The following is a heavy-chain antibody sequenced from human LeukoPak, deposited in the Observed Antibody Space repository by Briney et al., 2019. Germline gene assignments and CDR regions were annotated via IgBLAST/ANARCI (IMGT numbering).Heavy chain of an antibody. CDR3: ANLATVTYSPFDY. V-gene: IGHV3-30*02. CDR1: GFTFSDSG. Sequence: GGSLRLSCAASGFTFSDSGMHWVRQAPGRGLEWLSHIQYNGNKKFYADSVKGRFTISRDNSKNMLYLQVNILRPDDTAVYYCANLATVTYSPFDYWGQGTLVTVSS. J-gene: IGHJ4*02. CDR2: IQYNGNKK. D-gene: IGHD4-17*01.